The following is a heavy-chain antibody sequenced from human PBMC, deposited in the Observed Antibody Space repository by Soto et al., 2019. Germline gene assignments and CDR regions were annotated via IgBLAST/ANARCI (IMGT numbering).Heavy chain of an antibody. CDR1: GGTFSSYA. CDR2: IIPIFGTA. D-gene: IGHD2-8*01. Sequence: ASVKVSCKASGGTFSSYAISWVRQAPGQGLEWMGGIIPIFGTANYAQKFQGRVTITADESTSTAYMELSSLRSEDTAVYYCAIRECTNGVCSNYYYYYGMDVWGQGTTVTVYS. V-gene: IGHV1-69*13. CDR3: AIRECTNGVCSNYYYYYGMDV. J-gene: IGHJ6*02.